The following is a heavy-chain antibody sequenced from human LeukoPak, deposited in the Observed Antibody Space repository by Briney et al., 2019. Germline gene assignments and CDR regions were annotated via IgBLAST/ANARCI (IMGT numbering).Heavy chain of an antibody. CDR1: GYRFTSYW. D-gene: IGHD6-19*01. J-gene: IGHJ4*02. CDR2: IYPGDSDT. Sequence: GESLKISCKGSGYRFTSYWIGWVRQLPGKGLECMGIIYPGDSDTRYSPSFQGQVTISADKSISTVYLQWNSLKASDTAMYYCARLAMQQWLHFDYWGQGTLVTVSS. CDR3: ARLAMQQWLHFDY. V-gene: IGHV5-51*01.